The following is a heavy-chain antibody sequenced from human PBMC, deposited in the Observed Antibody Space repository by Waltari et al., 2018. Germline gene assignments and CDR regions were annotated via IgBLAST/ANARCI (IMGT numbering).Heavy chain of an antibody. J-gene: IGHJ4*02. CDR2: INADNGDT. D-gene: IGHD1-1*01. V-gene: IGHV1-3*01. Sequence: QVQLVQSGAEVKKPGASVKVSCMTFGYTFNNYGMHWVRQAPGQRLEWMGWINADNGDTQYSPKFQSRVTFTRDTFASTVYMELSSLTSEDTAVYYCARSLHRTAWIVDYWGQGTLVTVSS. CDR1: GYTFNNYG. CDR3: ARSLHRTAWIVDY.